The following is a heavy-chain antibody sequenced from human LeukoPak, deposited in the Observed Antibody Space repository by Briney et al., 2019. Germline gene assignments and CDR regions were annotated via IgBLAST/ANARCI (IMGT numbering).Heavy chain of an antibody. CDR2: IYHSGNT. V-gene: IGHV4-38-2*02. D-gene: IGHD2-2*01. J-gene: IGHJ4*02. Sequence: SETLSLTCTVSGYSINNGFYWGWIRQPPGKGLEWFGSIYHSGNTYYNPSLKNRVTISVDRSKNQFSLKLSSVTAADTAVYYCARLFGVVPAATARDYWGQGTLVTVSS. CDR1: GYSINNGFY. CDR3: ARLFGVVPAATARDY.